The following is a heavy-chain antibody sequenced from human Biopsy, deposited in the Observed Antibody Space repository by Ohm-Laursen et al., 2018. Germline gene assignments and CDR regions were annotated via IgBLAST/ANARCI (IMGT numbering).Heavy chain of an antibody. CDR2: IYAGATT. CDR3: ARGSGSGFYFDQ. D-gene: IGHD2-15*01. V-gene: IGHV3-66*01. CDR1: KFTVRTNS. J-gene: IGHJ4*02. Sequence: LSLTCAASKFTVRTNSMSWVRLAPGKGLEWVSVIYAGATTYYPDSVKGRFTISRDNSRNTVYLQMDSLRGEDTAVYFCARGSGSGFYFDQWGQGTLVTVSS.